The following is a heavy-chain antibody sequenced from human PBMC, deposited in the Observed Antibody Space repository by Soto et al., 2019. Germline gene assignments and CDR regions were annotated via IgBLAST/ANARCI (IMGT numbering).Heavy chain of an antibody. CDR1: GFTFSSYA. Sequence: EVQLLESGGGLVQPGGSLRLSCAASGFTFSSYAMSWVRQAPGKGLEWVSAISGSGGSTYYADSVKGRFTISRDNSKNPLYLQMISLRAEDTAVYYCATPRNGYGCGLGFYWGPGTLVTVSS. V-gene: IGHV3-23*01. CDR2: ISGSGGST. CDR3: ATPRNGYGCGLGFY. D-gene: IGHD5-18*01. J-gene: IGHJ4*02.